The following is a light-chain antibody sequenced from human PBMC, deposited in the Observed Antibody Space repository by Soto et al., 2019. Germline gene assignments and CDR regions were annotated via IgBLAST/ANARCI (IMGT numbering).Light chain of an antibody. V-gene: IGKV3-20*01. CDR2: AAS. J-gene: IGKJ1*01. CDR1: QSVRSSY. Sequence: EIVLTQSPGTLSLSPGEGATLSCRASQSVRSSYLAWYQQKPGQAPRLLIYAASGRAAGIPDRFSGSGSGTDFTLTISRLEPEDFAVYYCQQYGSSSWTFGRGTKVEIK. CDR3: QQYGSSSWT.